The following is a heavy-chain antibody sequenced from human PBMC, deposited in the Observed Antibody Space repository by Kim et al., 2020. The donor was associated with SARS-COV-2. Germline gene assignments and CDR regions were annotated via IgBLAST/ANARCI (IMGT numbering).Heavy chain of an antibody. V-gene: IGHV3-48*02. CDR2: I. CDR3: ARDSRGYPDY. D-gene: IGHD5-12*01. J-gene: IGHJ4*02. Sequence: IYYAASVKDRFTSSRDNSENSLYLQMNSLRDEDTAVYYCARDSRGYPDYWGQGTLVTVSS.